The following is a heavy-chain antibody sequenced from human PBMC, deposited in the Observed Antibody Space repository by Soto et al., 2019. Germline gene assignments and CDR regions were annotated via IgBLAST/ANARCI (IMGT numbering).Heavy chain of an antibody. CDR2: IYYSGST. V-gene: IGHV4-59*01. J-gene: IGHJ4*02. D-gene: IGHD3-16*01. CDR3: ARSRNFDYAFY. CDR1: GGSINSFY. Sequence: SETLSLTCTVSGGSINSFYWSWIRQTPGKGLEYIGYIYYSGSTTYNPSLKGRVTISVDTSKSQFSLKLSSVTAADTAVYYCARSRNFDYAFYWGQGALVTVSS.